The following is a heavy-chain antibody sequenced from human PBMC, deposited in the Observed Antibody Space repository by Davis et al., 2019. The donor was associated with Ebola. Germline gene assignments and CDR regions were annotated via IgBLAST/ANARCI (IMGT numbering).Heavy chain of an antibody. CDR3: AREVLEVVAATRGGDWFDP. J-gene: IGHJ5*02. CDR1: GFTFDDYA. Sequence: SLKISCAASGFTFDDYAMHWVRQAPGKGLEWVSGINWNSGSIGYADSVKGRFTISRDNSKNTLYLQMNSLRAEDTAVYYCAREVLEVVAATRGGDWFDPWGQGTLVTVSS. V-gene: IGHV3-9*01. D-gene: IGHD2-15*01. CDR2: INWNSGSI.